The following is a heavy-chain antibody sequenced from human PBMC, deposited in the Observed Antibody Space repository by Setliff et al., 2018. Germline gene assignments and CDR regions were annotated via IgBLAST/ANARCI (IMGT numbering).Heavy chain of an antibody. J-gene: IGHJ6*03. CDR1: GGPFSGYY. V-gene: IGHV4-34*01. CDR3: ARVRRVVIAYYYYMDV. D-gene: IGHD2-21*01. Sequence: SETLSLTCAVYGGPFSGYYWSWIRQPPGKGLEWIGEINHSGSTNYNPSLKSRVTISVDTSKNQFSLKLSSVTAADTAVYYCARVRRVVIAYYYYMDVWGKGTTVTVSS. CDR2: INHSGST.